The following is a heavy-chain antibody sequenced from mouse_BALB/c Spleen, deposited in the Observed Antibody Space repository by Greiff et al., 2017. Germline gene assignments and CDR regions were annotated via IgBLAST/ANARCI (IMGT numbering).Heavy chain of an antibody. CDR3: ARRGGNYVMDY. CDR2: ISSGGSYT. Sequence: DVMLVESGGDLVKPGGSLKLSCAASGFTFSSYGMSWVRQTPDKRLEWVATISSGGSYTYYPDSVKGRFTISRDNAKNTLYLQMSSLKSEDTAMYYCARRGGNYVMDYWGQGTSVTVSS. J-gene: IGHJ4*01. CDR1: GFTFSSYG. V-gene: IGHV5-6*02. D-gene: IGHD2-1*01.